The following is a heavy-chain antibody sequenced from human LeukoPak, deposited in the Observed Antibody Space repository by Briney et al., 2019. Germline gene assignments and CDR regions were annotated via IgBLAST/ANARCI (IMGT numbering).Heavy chain of an antibody. Sequence: SETLSLTCTVSGGSISSGSYYWSWIRQPAGKGLEWIGRIYTSGSTNYSPSLKSRVTISVDTSKNQFSLKLSSVTAADTAVYYCARVGIYYDSTGTNWFDPWGQGTLVTLSS. V-gene: IGHV4-61*02. J-gene: IGHJ5*02. D-gene: IGHD3-22*01. CDR1: GGSISSGSYY. CDR3: ARVGIYYDSTGTNWFDP. CDR2: IYTSGST.